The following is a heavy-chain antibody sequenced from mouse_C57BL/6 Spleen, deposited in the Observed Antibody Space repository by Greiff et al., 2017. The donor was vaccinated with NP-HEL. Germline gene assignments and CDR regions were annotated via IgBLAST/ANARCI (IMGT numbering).Heavy chain of an antibody. J-gene: IGHJ2*01. V-gene: IGHV1-78*01. CDR2: IYPRDGST. CDR1: GYTFTDHT. D-gene: IGHD4-1*01. CDR3: ARRNRNWDDYFDY. Sequence: VQRVESDAELVKPGASVKISCKVSGYTFTDHTIHWMKQRPEQGLEWIGYIYPRDGSTKYNEKFKGKATLTADKSSSTAYMQLNSLTSEDSAVYFCARRNRNWDDYFDYWGQGTTLTVSS.